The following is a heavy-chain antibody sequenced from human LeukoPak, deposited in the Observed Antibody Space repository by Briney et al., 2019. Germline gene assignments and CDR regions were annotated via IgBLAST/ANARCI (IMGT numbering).Heavy chain of an antibody. Sequence: ASVKVSCKASAYTFTSYAMNWVRQAPGQGLEWMGWINTNTGNPTYAQGFTGRFVFSLDTSVSTAYLQISSLKAEDTAVYYCARVRGPRGNSHNWFDPWGQGTLVTVSS. V-gene: IGHV7-4-1*02. CDR1: AYTFTSYA. D-gene: IGHD4-23*01. CDR2: INTNTGNP. J-gene: IGHJ5*02. CDR3: ARVRGPRGNSHNWFDP.